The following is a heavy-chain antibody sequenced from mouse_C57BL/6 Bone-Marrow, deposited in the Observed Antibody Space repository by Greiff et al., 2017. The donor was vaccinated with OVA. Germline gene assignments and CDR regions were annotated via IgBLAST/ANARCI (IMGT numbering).Heavy chain of an antibody. Sequence: VQLQQPGAELVRPGSSVKLSCKASGYTFTSYWMHWVKQRPIQGLEWIGNIDPSDSETHYNQKFKDKATLTVDKSSSTAYMQLSSLTSEDSAVYYSAKGDYGSSPSYWYFDVWGTGTTVTVSS. J-gene: IGHJ1*03. CDR1: GYTFTSYW. D-gene: IGHD1-1*01. CDR3: AKGDYGSSPSYWYFDV. CDR2: IDPSDSET. V-gene: IGHV1-52*01.